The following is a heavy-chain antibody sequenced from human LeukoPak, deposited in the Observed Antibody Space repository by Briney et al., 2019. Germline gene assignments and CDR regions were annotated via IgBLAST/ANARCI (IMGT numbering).Heavy chain of an antibody. J-gene: IGHJ4*02. D-gene: IGHD3-22*01. V-gene: IGHV3-7*01. CDR1: GFTFSSYW. Sequence: GGSLRLSCAASGFTFSSYWMSWVRQPPGKGLEWVANIKEDGSEKYYVGSLKGRFTISRDNAKNSLYLQMNSLRAEDTAVYYCVRDSYSRDLDYWGQGTLVTVSS. CDR2: IKEDGSEK. CDR3: VRDSYSRDLDY.